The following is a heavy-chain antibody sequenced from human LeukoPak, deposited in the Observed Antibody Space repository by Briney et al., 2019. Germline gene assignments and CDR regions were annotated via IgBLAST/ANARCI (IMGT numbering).Heavy chain of an antibody. CDR1: GFSFSSYW. V-gene: IGHV3-7*01. CDR3: VSSHDSSGND. D-gene: IGHD3-22*01. CDR2: IKNDGSHK. J-gene: IGHJ4*02. Sequence: GGSLRLSCVASGFSFSSYWMAWVRQAPGKGLEWVANIKNDGSHKYYVDSVKGRFTISRDNAKNSVYLEMNNLRADDTAVYFCVSSHDSSGNDWGQGTMVTVSS.